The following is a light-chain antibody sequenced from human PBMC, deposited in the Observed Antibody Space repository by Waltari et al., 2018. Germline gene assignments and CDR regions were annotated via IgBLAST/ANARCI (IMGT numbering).Light chain of an antibody. J-gene: IGKJ4*01. V-gene: IGKV1D-17*01. CDR1: QGISNY. CDR3: LQHNSYPPLT. Sequence: NIQMTQSPSAMSASVGDRVTITCRARQGISNYLAGFQQKPGKVPKHLIYAASSLQSGVPSRFSGSGSGTEFTLTISSLQPEDFATYYCLQHNSYPPLTFGGGTKVEIK. CDR2: AAS.